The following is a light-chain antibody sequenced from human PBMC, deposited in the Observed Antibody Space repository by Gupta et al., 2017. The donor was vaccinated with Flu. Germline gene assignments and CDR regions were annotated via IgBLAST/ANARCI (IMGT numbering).Light chain of an antibody. CDR3: QQYNSSSWT. J-gene: IGKJ1*01. CDR2: KAS. Sequence: DSQMTHSPSTLSASVGDRVTITCRASQSISSGLAWSQQKPGKAPKLPIYKASSVEIGVPSRSSASGPGTEFTLTISSLHLNDFATYYCQQYNSSSWTFGEGTKVEIK. V-gene: IGKV1-5*03. CDR1: QSISSG.